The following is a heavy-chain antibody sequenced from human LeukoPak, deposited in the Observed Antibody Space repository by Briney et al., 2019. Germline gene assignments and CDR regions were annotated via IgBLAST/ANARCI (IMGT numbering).Heavy chain of an antibody. V-gene: IGHV3-48*04. J-gene: IGHJ4*02. CDR2: ISSSGSTI. Sequence: GGTLRLSCAASGFTFSSYGMSWVRQAPGKGLEWVSYISSSGSTIYYADSVKGRFTISRDNAKNSLYLQMNSLRAEDTAVYYCARAYGGNYDSSGYRDFDYWGQGTLVTVSS. D-gene: IGHD3-22*01. CDR3: ARAYGGNYDSSGYRDFDY. CDR1: GFTFSSYG.